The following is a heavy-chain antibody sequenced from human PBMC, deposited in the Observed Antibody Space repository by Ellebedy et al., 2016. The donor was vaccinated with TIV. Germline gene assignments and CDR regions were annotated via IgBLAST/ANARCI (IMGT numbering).Heavy chain of an antibody. Sequence: GESLKISCAAPGVTFSNYAMHWVRQTPGKRLEWVAIIPYDGGYENYADSVKGRFTISRDNSNNTLYLQMTSLRAEDTAVYYCAKGYGSGSFIFDFWGKGILVTVSS. V-gene: IGHV3-30*02. D-gene: IGHD3-10*01. J-gene: IGHJ4*02. CDR3: AKGYGSGSFIFDF. CDR1: GVTFSNYA. CDR2: IPYDGGYE.